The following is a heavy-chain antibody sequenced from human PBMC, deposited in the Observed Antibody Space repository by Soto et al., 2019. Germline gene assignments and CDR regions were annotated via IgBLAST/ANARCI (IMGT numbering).Heavy chain of an antibody. CDR2: INPNSGGT. CDR1: GYTFTGYY. Sequence: QVQLVQSGAEVKKPGASVKVSCKASGYTFTGYYMHWVRQAPGQGLEWMGWINPNSGGTNYAQKFQGRVTMTRDTSISTAYMELSRLRSDDTAVYYCARDTHKGDFWSGYSGIDVWGQGTTVTVSS. J-gene: IGHJ6*02. D-gene: IGHD3-3*01. CDR3: ARDTHKGDFWSGYSGIDV. V-gene: IGHV1-2*02.